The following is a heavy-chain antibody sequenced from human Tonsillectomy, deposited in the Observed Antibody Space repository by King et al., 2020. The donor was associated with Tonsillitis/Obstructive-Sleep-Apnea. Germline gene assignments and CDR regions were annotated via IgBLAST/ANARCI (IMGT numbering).Heavy chain of an antibody. D-gene: IGHD5-18*01. J-gene: IGHJ4*02. V-gene: IGHV4-34*01. CDR3: ARAPMAIQLWYRIDY. CDR2: INHSGST. Sequence: VQLPQWGAGLLKPSETLSLTCAVYGGSFSGYYWSWIRQPPGKGLEWIGEINHSGSTNYNPSLKSRVTISVDTSKNQFSLKLSSVTAADTAVYYCARAPMAIQLWYRIDYWGQGTLVTVSS. CDR1: GGSFSGYY.